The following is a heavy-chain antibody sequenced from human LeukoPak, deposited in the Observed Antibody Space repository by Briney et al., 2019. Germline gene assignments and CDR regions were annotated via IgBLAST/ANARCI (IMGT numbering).Heavy chain of an antibody. CDR3: ASLAGSYYYGSGSRWYDAFDI. CDR2: INPNSGGR. V-gene: IGHV1-2*02. CDR1: GYTFTGYY. J-gene: IGHJ3*02. D-gene: IGHD3-10*01. Sequence: GASVKGSCKASGYTFTGYYMHWVRQAPGQGLEWMGWINPNSGGRNYAQKFQGRVTMTRGTSISTAYMELSRLRSDDTAVYYCASLAGSYYYGSGSRWYDAFDIWGQGTMVTVSS.